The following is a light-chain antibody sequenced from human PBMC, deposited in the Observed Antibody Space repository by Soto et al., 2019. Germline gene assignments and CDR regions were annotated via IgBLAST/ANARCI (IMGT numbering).Light chain of an antibody. J-gene: IGKJ2*01. CDR3: LQTTAFPHT. Sequence: DIVMTQTPLSSPVVLGQPASISCKSSQSLVHSNGHTYLTWIQQRPGRPPRLLIYRIFNRFFGVPDRFSGSGAGTEFTLKISAVEAEDVGVYYCLQTTAFPHTFGQGTKLEI. CDR2: RIF. CDR1: QSLVHSNGHTY. V-gene: IGKV2-24*01.